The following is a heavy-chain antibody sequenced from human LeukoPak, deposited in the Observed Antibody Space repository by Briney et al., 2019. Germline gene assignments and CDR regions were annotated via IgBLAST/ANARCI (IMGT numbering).Heavy chain of an antibody. Sequence: GGSLRLSCAASGFIVSHNYMSWVRQAPGKGLESVSLIYSGGSTYYADSVKGRFTISRDNSKNTVYLQVNSLRAEDTAVFYCAKDRAWLQFWSWGQGTLVTVSS. J-gene: IGHJ4*02. D-gene: IGHD5-18*01. V-gene: IGHV3-53*01. CDR1: GFIVSHNY. CDR2: IYSGGST. CDR3: AKDRAWLQFWS.